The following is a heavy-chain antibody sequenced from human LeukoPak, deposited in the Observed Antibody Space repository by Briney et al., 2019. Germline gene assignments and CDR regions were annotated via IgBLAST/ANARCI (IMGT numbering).Heavy chain of an antibody. J-gene: IGHJ4*02. V-gene: IGHV3-48*02. D-gene: IGHD3-9*01. CDR2: IRTTAEGAKYA. Sequence: GGSLRLSCATSGFSFTDYPMNWVRQAPGKGLEWISNIRTTAEGAKYAYYADSVKGRVTISRDDGKNTLYLHMNSLRDNDTAVYYCATDQRYAFDYWGQGILVTVSS. CDR3: ATDQRYAFDY. CDR1: GFSFTDYP.